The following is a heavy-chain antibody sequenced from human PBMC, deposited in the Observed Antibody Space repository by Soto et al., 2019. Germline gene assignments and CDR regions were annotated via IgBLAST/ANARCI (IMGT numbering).Heavy chain of an antibody. V-gene: IGHV1-2*02. CDR3: AREGENSGDIDV. Sequence: ASVKVSCKASGYTFTGYYFHWVRQAPGQGLESMGWINPKRGGTNYAQKFQGRVTMSTDTSTNTAYMELSSLRSDDTAVYYCAREGENSGDIDVWGQGTLVTVSS. D-gene: IGHD1-26*01. CDR1: GYTFTGYY. J-gene: IGHJ4*02. CDR2: INPKRGGT.